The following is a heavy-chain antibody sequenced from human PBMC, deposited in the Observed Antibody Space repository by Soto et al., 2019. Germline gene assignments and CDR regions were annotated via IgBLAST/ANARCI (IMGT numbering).Heavy chain of an antibody. V-gene: IGHV4-39*01. D-gene: IGHD2-15*01. J-gene: IGHJ3*02. Sequence: QLQLQESGPGLVKPSETLSLTCTVSGGSISSSSYYWGWIRQPPGKGLEWIGSIYYSGSIYYNPSLKSRVTISVDTSKNQFSLKLSSVTAADTAVYYCARQHLQDTGWYAPHAFDIWGQGTMVTVSS. CDR2: IYYSGSI. CDR1: GGSISSSSYY. CDR3: ARQHLQDTGWYAPHAFDI.